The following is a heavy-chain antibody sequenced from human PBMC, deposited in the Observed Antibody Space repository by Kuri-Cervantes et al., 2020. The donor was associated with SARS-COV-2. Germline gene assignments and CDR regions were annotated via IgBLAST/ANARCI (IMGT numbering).Heavy chain of an antibody. CDR3: ARDLEAVAGGAFDI. J-gene: IGHJ3*02. Sequence: ASVKVSCKASGYTFTSYDINWVRQATGQGLEWMGWMNPNSGNTGYAQKFQGRVTMTRDTSISTAYMELSRLRSDDTAVYYCARDLEAVAGGAFDIWGQGTMVTVSS. V-gene: IGHV1-8*02. D-gene: IGHD6-19*01. CDR2: MNPNSGNT. CDR1: GYTFTSYD.